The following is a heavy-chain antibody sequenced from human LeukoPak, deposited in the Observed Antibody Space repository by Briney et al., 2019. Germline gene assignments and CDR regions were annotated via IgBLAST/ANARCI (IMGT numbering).Heavy chain of an antibody. D-gene: IGHD3-22*01. J-gene: IGHJ4*02. Sequence: SETLSLTCTVSGGSIGTYSWNWIRQPPGKGLEWIGSIYYSGSTYYNPSLKSRVTISVDTSKNQFSLKLSSVTAADTAVYYCARHPYYYDSSGPYDYWSQGTLVTVSS. V-gene: IGHV4-59*05. CDR2: IYYSGST. CDR3: ARHPYYYDSSGPYDY. CDR1: GGSIGTYS.